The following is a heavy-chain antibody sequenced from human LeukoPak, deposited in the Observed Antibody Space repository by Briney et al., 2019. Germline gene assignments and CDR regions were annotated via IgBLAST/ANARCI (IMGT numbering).Heavy chain of an antibody. V-gene: IGHV3-74*03. J-gene: IGHJ4*02. D-gene: IGHD5-12*01. CDR1: GFTFTSYW. CDR2: INSDGSTT. Sequence: PGGSLRLSCAASGFTFTSYWMHWVHQAPGKGLVWVSLINSDGSTTKYADSVKGRFTISRDNAKNTVYLQMNSLRAEDTAVYYCARRDIVLGAAPVLKYYFDFWGQGTLVTVSS. CDR3: ARRDIVLGAAPVLKYYFDF.